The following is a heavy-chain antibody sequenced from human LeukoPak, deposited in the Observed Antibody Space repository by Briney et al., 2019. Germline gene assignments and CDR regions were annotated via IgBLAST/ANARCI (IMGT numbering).Heavy chain of an antibody. J-gene: IGHJ4*02. D-gene: IGHD2-8*01. CDR3: TTVGGIMVFPFDY. Sequence: PGGSLRLPCAASGFTFSSYAMSWVRQAPGKGLEWVGRIKGKTDGGTTDYAAPVKGRFSISRDDSQNMLYLQMNSLKTEDTAVYYCTTVGGIMVFPFDYWGQGTPVTVSS. V-gene: IGHV3-15*05. CDR1: GFTFSSYA. CDR2: IKGKTDGGTT.